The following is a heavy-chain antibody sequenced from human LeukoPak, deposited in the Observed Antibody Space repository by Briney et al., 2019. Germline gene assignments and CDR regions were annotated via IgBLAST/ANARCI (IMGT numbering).Heavy chain of an antibody. CDR3: ARDGGYRGYDADC. V-gene: IGHV3-48*01. D-gene: IGHD5-12*01. Sequence: GGSLRLSCAASGFTFSTYSMKWVRQAPGKGLEWVSYISDSGAMYYADSVRGRFTISRENAQNSLFLQMNSLRAEDTAVYYCARDGGYRGYDADCWGQGTLVTVSP. J-gene: IGHJ4*02. CDR2: ISDSGAM. CDR1: GFTFSTYS.